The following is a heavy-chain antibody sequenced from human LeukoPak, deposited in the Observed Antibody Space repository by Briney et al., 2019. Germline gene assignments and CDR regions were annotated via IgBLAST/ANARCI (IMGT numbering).Heavy chain of an antibody. V-gene: IGHV3-15*01. J-gene: IGHJ4*02. CDR1: GFTFSNVW. CDR2: IRTKTDGGTA. D-gene: IGHD4-11*01. CDR3: TSVYSRDSDY. Sequence: PGGSLRLSCAASGFTFSNVWMSWVRQAPGKGLEWVGHIRTKTDGGTADYAAPVKGRFTISRDDSKNTLSLQMNSLKTEDTAVYYCTSVYSRDSDYWGQGTLVTVSS.